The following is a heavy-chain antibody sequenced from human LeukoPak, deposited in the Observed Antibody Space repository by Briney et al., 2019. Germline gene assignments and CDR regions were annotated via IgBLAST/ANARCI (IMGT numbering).Heavy chain of an antibody. CDR1: ADSLSGYY. Sequence: SETLFLTCTVSADSLSGYYCHWIRQSAGKGLEWIGRIYTSGTTNYSPSLNSRVNLSVDTSKRQFSLKLSSVTAADTAVYYCARSRPLYASGNFYNVDAFDIWGQGTMVTVSS. CDR3: ARSRPLYASGNFYNVDAFDI. D-gene: IGHD3-10*01. V-gene: IGHV4-4*07. J-gene: IGHJ3*02. CDR2: IYTSGTT.